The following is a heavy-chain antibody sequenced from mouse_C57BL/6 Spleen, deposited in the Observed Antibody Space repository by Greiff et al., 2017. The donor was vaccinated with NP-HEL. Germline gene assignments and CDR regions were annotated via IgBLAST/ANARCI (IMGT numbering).Heavy chain of an antibody. V-gene: IGHV1-50*01. J-gene: IGHJ2*01. CDR1: GYTFTSYW. Sequence: QVQLKQPGAELVKPGASVKLSCKASGYTFTSYWMQWVKQRPGQGLEWIGEIDPSDSYTNYNQKFKGKATLTVDTSSSTAYMQLSSLTSEDSAVYYCARRSNYLFDYWGQGTTLTVSS. CDR3: ARRSNYLFDY. CDR2: IDPSDSYT. D-gene: IGHD2-5*01.